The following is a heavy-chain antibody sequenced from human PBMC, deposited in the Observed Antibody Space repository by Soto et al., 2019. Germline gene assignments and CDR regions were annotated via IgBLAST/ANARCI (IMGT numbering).Heavy chain of an antibody. V-gene: IGHV2-5*02. CDR2: IYWDDDK. D-gene: IGHD3-10*01. Sequence: QITLKESGPTLVKPTQTLTLTCTFSGFSLSTSGVGVGWIRQPPGKALEWLARIYWDDDKRYSPSLKSRLTITKYTSNNQVVHTQTHMDAVDTAPYYYGHSLTYYYGSVGHNYFDYWGQGTLVTVSS. CDR1: GFSLSTSGVG. J-gene: IGHJ4*02. CDR3: GHSLTYYYGSVGHNYFDY.